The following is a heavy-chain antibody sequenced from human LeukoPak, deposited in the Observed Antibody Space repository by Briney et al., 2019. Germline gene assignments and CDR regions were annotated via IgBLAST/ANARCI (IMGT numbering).Heavy chain of an antibody. J-gene: IGHJ4*02. Sequence: PGGSLRLSCAASGFTFSSTSMSWVRQAPGKGLEWVAFTVGGGDGTYYADSVKGRFTISRDNSNNTLYLQMNSLRAEDTAVYYCAKLTTSWGQGTLVTVSS. D-gene: IGHD4-11*01. CDR1: GFTFSSTS. CDR3: AKLTTS. CDR2: TVGGGDGT. V-gene: IGHV3-23*01.